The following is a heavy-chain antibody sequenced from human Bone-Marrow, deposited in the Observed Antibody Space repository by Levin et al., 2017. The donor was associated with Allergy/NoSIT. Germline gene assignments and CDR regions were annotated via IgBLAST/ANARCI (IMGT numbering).Heavy chain of an antibody. V-gene: IGHV4-30-4*01. D-gene: IGHD1-1*01. CDR2: IPYSGRT. CDR3: ARDGPRVSETTPLWYFDL. Sequence: SETLSLTCTVSGASISSGNYYWSWIRQSPGKGLEWIGYIPYSGRTYYNPSLESRVSISLDSSKNQFSLKLTSVTAADTAVYYCARDGPRVSETTPLWYFDLWGRGTLVTVSS. CDR1: GASISSGNYY. J-gene: IGHJ2*01.